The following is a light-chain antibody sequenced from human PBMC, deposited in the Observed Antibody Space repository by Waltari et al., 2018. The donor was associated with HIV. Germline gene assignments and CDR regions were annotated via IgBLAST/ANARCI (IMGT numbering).Light chain of an antibody. V-gene: IGLV2-11*01. CDR2: DVN. Sequence: QSALTQPRSVSGSPGQSVTISCTGTSSDVGGYKYVSWYQHHPGKAPQLMIFDVNKRPSGVPDRFSGSILGNKAALTITGAQADDESDYYCLVHMGHGAWVFGGGTKLTVL. CDR3: LVHMGHGAWV. J-gene: IGLJ3*02. CDR1: SSDVGGYKY.